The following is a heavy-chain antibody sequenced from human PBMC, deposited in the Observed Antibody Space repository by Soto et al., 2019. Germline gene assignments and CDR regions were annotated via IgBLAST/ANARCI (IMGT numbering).Heavy chain of an antibody. Sequence: GGSLRLSCAASGFTFSSYSMNWVRQAPGKGLEWLSYIRSSGTTIYYADSVKGRFTISRDNAKNSLYLQMNSLRAEDTAMYYCARIGIVIDPSNYYYMDVWGKGTTVTVSS. CDR3: ARIGIVIDPSNYYYMDV. CDR2: IRSSGTTI. V-gene: IGHV3-48*01. CDR1: GFTFSSYS. J-gene: IGHJ6*03. D-gene: IGHD3-3*02.